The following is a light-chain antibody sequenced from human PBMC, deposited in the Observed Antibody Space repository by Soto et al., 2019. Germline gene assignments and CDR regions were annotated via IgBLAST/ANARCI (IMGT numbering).Light chain of an antibody. J-gene: IGLJ1*01. V-gene: IGLV2-14*01. CDR1: SSDVGNYKY. Sequence: QSALTQPASVSGSPGQSITISCTGTSSDVGNYKYVSWYQQHPGKAPKLMIYEVSNRPSGVSNRFSGSKSGNTASLTISGLQADDEADYYCSSYSSSSPCVFGTGTKVTVL. CDR3: SSYSSSSPCV. CDR2: EVS.